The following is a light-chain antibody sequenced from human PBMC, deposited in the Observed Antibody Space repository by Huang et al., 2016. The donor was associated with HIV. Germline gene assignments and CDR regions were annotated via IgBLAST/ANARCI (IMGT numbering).Light chain of an antibody. CDR3: QQLNTFPIT. CDR1: PGISSY. Sequence: IQLTQSPSSLSASVGDRVTLTCRTSPGISSYLAWYQQKPGKATKLLSSAASTWQTGVPSRFSGSGSGTDFTLTISSLQPEDFATYYCQQLNTFPITFGQGTRLEIK. V-gene: IGKV1-9*01. J-gene: IGKJ5*01. CDR2: AAS.